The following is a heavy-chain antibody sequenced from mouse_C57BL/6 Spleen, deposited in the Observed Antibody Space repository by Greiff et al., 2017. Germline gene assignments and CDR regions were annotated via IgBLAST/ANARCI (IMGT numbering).Heavy chain of an antibody. J-gene: IGHJ4*01. D-gene: IGHD2-12*01. CDR1: GYSTTSGYY. CDR3: ARENSFYAMDY. Sequence: EVKLQESGPGLVKPSQSLSLTCSVTGYSTTSGYYWNWIRQFPGNKLEWMGYISYDGSNNYNPSLKNRISITRDTSKNQFFLKLNSVTTEDTATYYCARENSFYAMDYWGQGTSVTVSS. V-gene: IGHV3-6*01. CDR2: ISYDGSN.